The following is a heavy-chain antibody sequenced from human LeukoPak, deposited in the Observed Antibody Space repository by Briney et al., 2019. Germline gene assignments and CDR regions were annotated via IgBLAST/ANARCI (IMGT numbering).Heavy chain of an antibody. CDR2: IRYDGSNK. CDR1: GFTFNNYG. D-gene: IGHD3-22*01. V-gene: IGHV3-30*02. CDR3: AGDSSGLGAFDI. Sequence: GGSLRLSCAASGFTFNNYGMHWVRQAPGKGLEWVAFIRYDGSNKYYADSVKGRFTISRDNSKNTLYLQMNSLRAEDTAVYYCAGDSSGLGAFDIWGQGTMVTVSS. J-gene: IGHJ3*02.